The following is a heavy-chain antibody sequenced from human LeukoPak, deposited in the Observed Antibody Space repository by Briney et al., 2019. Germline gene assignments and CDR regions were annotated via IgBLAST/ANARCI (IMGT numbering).Heavy chain of an antibody. Sequence: GGSLRLSCAASGFTFDDYGMSWVRQAPGKGLEWVSGINWNGGSTGYADSVKGRFTISRDNAKNSLYLQMNSLRAEDTALYHCARRPLGFGELYSWYFDLWGRGTLVTVSS. CDR1: GFTFDDYG. CDR3: ARRPLGFGELYSWYFDL. CDR2: INWNGGST. J-gene: IGHJ2*01. V-gene: IGHV3-20*01. D-gene: IGHD3-10*01.